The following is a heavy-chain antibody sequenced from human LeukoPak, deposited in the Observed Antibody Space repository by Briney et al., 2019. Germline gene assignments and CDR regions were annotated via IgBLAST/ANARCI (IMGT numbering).Heavy chain of an antibody. Sequence: PGRSPRLSCAASGFTFSSYGMHWVRQAPGKGLEWVAVISYDGSNKYYADSVKGRFTISRDNSKNTLYLQMNSLRAEDTAVYYCARDQYPSRYYYYYYGMDVWGQGTTVTVSS. CDR1: GFTFSSYG. V-gene: IGHV3-30*03. J-gene: IGHJ6*02. CDR2: ISYDGSNK. D-gene: IGHD4-11*01. CDR3: ARDQYPSRYYYYYYGMDV.